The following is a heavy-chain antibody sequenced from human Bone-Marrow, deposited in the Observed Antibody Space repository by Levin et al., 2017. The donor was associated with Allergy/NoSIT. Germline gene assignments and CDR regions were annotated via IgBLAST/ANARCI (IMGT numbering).Heavy chain of an antibody. CDR1: GFTFSSYA. CDR2: ISGSGGTT. D-gene: IGHD3-10*01. Sequence: GGSLRLSCAASGFTFSSYAMNWVRQIPGKGLYWVSTISGSGGTTYYADSVKGRFTISRDNSKNTLYLQMNSLRAEDTAVYYCAKSASGSYSDLWGRGTLVTVSS. CDR3: AKSASGSYSDL. V-gene: IGHV3-23*01. J-gene: IGHJ2*01.